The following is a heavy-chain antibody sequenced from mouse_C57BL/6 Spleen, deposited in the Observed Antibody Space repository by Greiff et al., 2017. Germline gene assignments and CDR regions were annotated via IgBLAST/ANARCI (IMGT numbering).Heavy chain of an antibody. CDR3: ARAGSSLFDY. D-gene: IGHD1-1*01. CDR1: GYTFTSYW. V-gene: IGHV1-55*01. Sequence: QVQLTESGAELVKPGASVKMSCKASGYTFTSYWITWVKQRPGQGLEWIGDIYPGSGSTNYNEKFKSKATLTVDPSSSTAYMQLSSLTSEDSAVYYCARAGSSLFDYWGQGTTLTVSS. J-gene: IGHJ2*01. CDR2: IYPGSGST.